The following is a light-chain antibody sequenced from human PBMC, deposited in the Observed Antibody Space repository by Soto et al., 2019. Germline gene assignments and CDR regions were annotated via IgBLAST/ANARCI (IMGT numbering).Light chain of an antibody. Sequence: SYELTQPPSVSVSPGQTASITCSGDKLGDKYACWYQQKPGQSPVLVIYQDNKRPSGIPERFSGSNSGNTATLTISGTQAMDEADYYCQAWDSSTYGFGTGTKLTVL. V-gene: IGLV3-1*01. J-gene: IGLJ1*01. CDR2: QDN. CDR3: QAWDSSTYG. CDR1: KLGDKY.